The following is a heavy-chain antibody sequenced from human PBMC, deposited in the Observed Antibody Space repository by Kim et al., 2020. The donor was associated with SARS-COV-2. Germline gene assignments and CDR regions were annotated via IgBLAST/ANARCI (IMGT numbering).Heavy chain of an antibody. Sequence: SETLSLTCAVYGGSFSGYYWSWIRQPPGKGLEWIGEINHSGSTNYNPSLKSRVTISVDTSKNQFSLKLSSVTAADTAVYYCARDCITMVRGVMQGRWFDPWGQGTLGTVSS. CDR3: ARDCITMVRGVMQGRWFDP. CDR1: GGSFSGYY. V-gene: IGHV4-34*01. J-gene: IGHJ5*02. D-gene: IGHD3-10*01. CDR2: INHSGST.